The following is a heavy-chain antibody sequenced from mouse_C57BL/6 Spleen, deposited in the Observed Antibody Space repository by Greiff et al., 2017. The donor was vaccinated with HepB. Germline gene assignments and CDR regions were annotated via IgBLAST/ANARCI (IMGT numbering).Heavy chain of an antibody. CDR2: IYPGDGDT. D-gene: IGHD2-1*01. J-gene: IGHJ4*01. CDR1: GYAFSSSW. CDR3: AGEGLLWRMDY. Sequence: QVQLKESGPELVKPGASVKISCKASGYAFSSSWMNWVKQRPGKGLEWIGRIYPGDGDTNYNGKFKGKATLTADKSSSTAYMQLSSLTSEDSAVYFCAGEGLLWRMDYWGQGTSVTVSS. V-gene: IGHV1-82*01.